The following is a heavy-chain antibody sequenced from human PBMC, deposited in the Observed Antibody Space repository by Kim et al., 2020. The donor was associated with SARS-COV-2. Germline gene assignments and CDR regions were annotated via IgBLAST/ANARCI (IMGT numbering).Heavy chain of an antibody. Sequence: GESLKISCKGSGYSFTSYWISWVRQMPGKGLEWMGRIDPSDSYTNYSPSFQGHVTISADKSISTAYLQWSSLKASDTAMYYCAREDLGYCSGGSCYELWPRAFDIWGQGTMVTVSS. CDR1: GYSFTSYW. V-gene: IGHV5-10-1*01. CDR2: IDPSDSYT. CDR3: AREDLGYCSGGSCYELWPRAFDI. D-gene: IGHD2-15*01. J-gene: IGHJ3*02.